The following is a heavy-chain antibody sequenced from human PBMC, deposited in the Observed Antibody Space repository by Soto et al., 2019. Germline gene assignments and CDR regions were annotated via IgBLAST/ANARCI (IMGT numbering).Heavy chain of an antibody. CDR1: GFYFSVFG. CDR2: ISNDGKNE. Sequence: PGGSLRLSCAASGFYFSVFGMHWVRQAPGKGLEWVGVISNDGKNEYYADSVRGRFTVSRDNSKNTLYLQMNSLRAEDTAVYYCAKTITTSGESTGRGDVLDNWGPGTQVTVYS. CDR3: AKTITTSGESTGRGDVLDN. V-gene: IGHV3-30*18. J-gene: IGHJ4*02. D-gene: IGHD3-3*01.